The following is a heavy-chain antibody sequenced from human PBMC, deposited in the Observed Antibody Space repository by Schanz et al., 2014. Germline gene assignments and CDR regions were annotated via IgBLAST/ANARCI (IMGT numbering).Heavy chain of an antibody. Sequence: VQLVESGGGLVKPGGSLRLSCAASGFTFSNTWMSWVRQAPGRGLEWVAVISYHGSEKYYADSVKGRFTISRDNSKNTLYLQMNSLRADDTAVYYCARDMLRRYGALEIWGRGTMVTVSS. CDR3: ARDMLRRYGALEI. D-gene: IGHD2-8*01. CDR2: ISYHGSEK. CDR1: GFTFSNTW. V-gene: IGHV3-30*03. J-gene: IGHJ3*02.